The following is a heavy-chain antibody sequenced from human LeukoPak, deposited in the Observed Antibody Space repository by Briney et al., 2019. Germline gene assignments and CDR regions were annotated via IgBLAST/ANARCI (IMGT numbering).Heavy chain of an antibody. CDR3: ARHRSGWLQSSFDY. CDR2: VFYSGRT. J-gene: IGHJ4*02. D-gene: IGHD5-24*01. Sequence: SETLSLTCTVSGGIIRDSGYYWGWIRQPPGKGLEWIGTVFYSGRTYYNSSLQSRVTISVDTSKNQFSLRLSSVTAADTAVYYCARHRSGWLQSSFDYWGQGTLVTVSS. V-gene: IGHV4-39*01. CDR1: GGIIRDSGYY.